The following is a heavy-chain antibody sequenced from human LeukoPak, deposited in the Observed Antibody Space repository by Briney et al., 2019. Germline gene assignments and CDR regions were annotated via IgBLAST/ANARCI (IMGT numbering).Heavy chain of an antibody. CDR2: IRYDGSNK. J-gene: IGHJ4*02. V-gene: IGHV3-30*02. CDR3: ARSGSGYLRYYFDY. CDR1: GFTFSCYG. D-gene: IGHD5-12*01. Sequence: GGSLRLSCAASGFTFSCYGMHWVRQAPGKGLEWVAFIRYDGSNKYYADSVKGRFTISRDNSKNTLYLQMNSLRAEDTAVYYCARSGSGYLRYYFDYWGQGTLVTVSS.